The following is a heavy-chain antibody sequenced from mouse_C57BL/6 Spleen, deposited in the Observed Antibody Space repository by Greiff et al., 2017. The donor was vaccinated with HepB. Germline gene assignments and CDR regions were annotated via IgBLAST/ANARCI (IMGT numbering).Heavy chain of an antibody. V-gene: IGHV1-22*01. CDR3: ARTLITTVVATGFDY. D-gene: IGHD1-1*01. CDR1: GYTFTDYN. Sequence: VQLQQSGPELVKPGASVKMSCKASGYTFTDYNMHWVKQSHGKSLEWIGYINPNNGGTSYNQKFKGKATLTVNKSSSTAYMELRSLTSEDSAVYYCARTLITTVVATGFDYWGQGTTLTVSS. CDR2: INPNNGGT. J-gene: IGHJ2*01.